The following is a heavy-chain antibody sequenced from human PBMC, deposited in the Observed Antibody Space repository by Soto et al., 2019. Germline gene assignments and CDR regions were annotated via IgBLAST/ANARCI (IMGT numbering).Heavy chain of an antibody. CDR1: GFTFSSYA. J-gene: IGHJ4*02. V-gene: IGHV3-23*01. D-gene: IGHD2-8*02. Sequence: EVQLLESGGGLVQPGGSLRLSWAASGFTFSSYAMSWVRQAPGKGLEWVSAITGSGGTTFYADSVKGGFTSSRDNSKNTLYLQMNSLRAEDTAVYYCAKELTGGQFNYWGQGTLVTVSS. CDR2: ITGSGGTT. CDR3: AKELTGGQFNY.